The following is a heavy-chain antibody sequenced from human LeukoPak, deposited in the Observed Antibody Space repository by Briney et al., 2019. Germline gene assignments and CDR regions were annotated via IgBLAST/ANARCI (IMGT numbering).Heavy chain of an antibody. J-gene: IGHJ4*02. V-gene: IGHV3-64D*06. Sequence: GGSLRLSCSASGFTFSSYAMHWVRQAPGKGLEDVSGISSNGGSTYYADSVKGRFTISRDNSKNTLYLQMSSLRAEDTAVYYCVKERSSGWYDFDYWGQGTLVTVSS. D-gene: IGHD6-19*01. CDR3: VKERSSGWYDFDY. CDR1: GFTFSSYA. CDR2: ISSNGGST.